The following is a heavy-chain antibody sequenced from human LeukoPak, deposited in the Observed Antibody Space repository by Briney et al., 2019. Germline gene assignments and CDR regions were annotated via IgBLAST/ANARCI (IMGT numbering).Heavy chain of an antibody. V-gene: IGHV3-33*06. D-gene: IGHD3-3*01. Sequence: PGRSLRLSCAASGFTFSSYGMHWVRQAPAKGLEWVAVIWYDGSNKYYADSVKGRFTISRDNSKNTLYLQMNSLRAEDTAVYYCAKSYYDFWSGYYTGAAFDIWGQGTMVTVSS. CDR3: AKSYYDFWSGYYTGAAFDI. J-gene: IGHJ3*02. CDR1: GFTFSSYG. CDR2: IWYDGSNK.